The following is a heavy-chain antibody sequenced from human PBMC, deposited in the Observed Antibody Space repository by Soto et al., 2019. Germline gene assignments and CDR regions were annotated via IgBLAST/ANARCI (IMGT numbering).Heavy chain of an antibody. CDR2: IYYGGST. CDR1: GGSISSNY. CDR3: ATGYYYYMDV. Sequence: SETLSLTCTVSGGSISSNYWSWIRQPPGKGLEWIGYIYYGGSTNYNPSLKSRVTISVDTSKKQFSLKLSSVTAADTAVYYCATGYYYYMDVWGKGTTVTVSS. V-gene: IGHV4-59*01. J-gene: IGHJ6*03.